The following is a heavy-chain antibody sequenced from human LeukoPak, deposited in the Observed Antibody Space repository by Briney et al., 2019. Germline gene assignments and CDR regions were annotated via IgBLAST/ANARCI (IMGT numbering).Heavy chain of an antibody. CDR1: GYSFNSYW. CDR2: IYPGDSDA. CDR3: ARRRDLYSGSYYPFDY. V-gene: IGHV5-51*01. D-gene: IGHD1-26*01. Sequence: LGESLQISCKGSGYSFNSYWIGWVRQMPGKGLKWMGIIYPGDSDARYSPSFQGQVTISADKSISAAHLQWSSLKASDTAMYYCARRRDLYSGSYYPFDYWGQGTLVTVSS. J-gene: IGHJ4*02.